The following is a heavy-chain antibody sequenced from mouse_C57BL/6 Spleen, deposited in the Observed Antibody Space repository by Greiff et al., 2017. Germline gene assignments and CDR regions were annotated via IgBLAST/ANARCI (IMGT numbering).Heavy chain of an antibody. CDR1: GFTFSDYG. D-gene: IGHD3-2*02. V-gene: IGHV5-17*01. CDR3: AGEAAQASAWFAY. Sequence: EVHLVESGGGLVKPGGSLKLSCAASGFTFSDYGMHWVRQAPEKGLEWVAYISSGSSTIYYADTVKGRFTISRDNAKNTLFLQMTSLRSEDTAMYYCAGEAAQASAWFAYWGQGTLVTVSA. J-gene: IGHJ3*01. CDR2: ISSGSSTI.